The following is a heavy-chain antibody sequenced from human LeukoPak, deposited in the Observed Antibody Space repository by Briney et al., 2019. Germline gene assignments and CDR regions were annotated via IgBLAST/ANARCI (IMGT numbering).Heavy chain of an antibody. Sequence: GASVKVSCKASGYTFTSYGISWVRQAPGQGLEWMGWISAYNGNTNYAQKLQGRVTMTTDTSTSTAYMELRSLRSDDTAVYYCARDPSNTPGLVPQGYWGQGTLVAVSS. D-gene: IGHD2-8*02. V-gene: IGHV1-18*01. CDR1: GYTFTSYG. J-gene: IGHJ4*02. CDR2: ISAYNGNT. CDR3: ARDPSNTPGLVPQGY.